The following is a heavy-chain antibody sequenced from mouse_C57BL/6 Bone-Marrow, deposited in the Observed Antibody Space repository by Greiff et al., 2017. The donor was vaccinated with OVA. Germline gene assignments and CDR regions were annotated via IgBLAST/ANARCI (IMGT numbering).Heavy chain of an antibody. J-gene: IGHJ3*01. V-gene: IGHV1-53*01. CDR3: ARRLYYFWFAY. D-gene: IGHD2-1*01. Sequence: QVQLQQPGTELVKPGASVKLSCTASGYHFTSYWMHWVKQRPGQGLEWIGPINPRNGGTNYNEKFKSKATLTVDKSSSTAYMQLSSLTSEDSAVYYCARRLYYFWFAYWGQGTLVTVSA. CDR2: INPRNGGT. CDR1: GYHFTSYW.